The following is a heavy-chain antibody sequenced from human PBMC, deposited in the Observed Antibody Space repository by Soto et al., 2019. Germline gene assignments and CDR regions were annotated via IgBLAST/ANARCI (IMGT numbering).Heavy chain of an antibody. D-gene: IGHD3-3*01. CDR1: GDSISTVHYY. Sequence: QVQLQESGPGLVKPSQTLSLTCAVSGDSISTVHYYWSWIRQPPGKGLEWIGYIYYGGSTYYNPPLRIRVTISADTSKSHVCRTLSSMPDADAALCYCASGYSCARSGWPPAAWGQGPLVTVSS. J-gene: IGHJ4*02. CDR2: IYYGGST. CDR3: ASGYSCARSGWPPAA. V-gene: IGHV4-30-4*01.